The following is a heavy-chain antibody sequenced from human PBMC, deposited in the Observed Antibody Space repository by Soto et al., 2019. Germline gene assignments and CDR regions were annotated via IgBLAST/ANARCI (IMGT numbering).Heavy chain of an antibody. D-gene: IGHD1-1*01. CDR3: ARLPGYNWDTDY. Sequence: SETLSLTCTVSGGSISSGGYYWSWIRQHPGKGLEWIGYIYYSGSTYYNPSLKSRVTISVDTSKNQFSLKLSSVTAADTAVYYCARLPGYNWDTDYWGQGTLVTVSS. CDR2: IYYSGST. V-gene: IGHV4-31*03. J-gene: IGHJ4*02. CDR1: GGSISSGGYY.